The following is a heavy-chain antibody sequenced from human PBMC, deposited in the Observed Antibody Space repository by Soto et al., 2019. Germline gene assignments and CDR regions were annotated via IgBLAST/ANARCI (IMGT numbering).Heavy chain of an antibody. CDR2: IYYSGST. Sequence: ASETLSLTCTVSGGSISSSSYYWGWIRQPPGKGLEWIGSIYYSGSTYYNPSLKSRVTISVDTSKNQFSLKLSSVTAADTAVYYCARLLHGSYTYNWFDPWGQGTLVTVSS. CDR1: GGSISSSSYY. CDR3: ARLLHGSYTYNWFDP. D-gene: IGHD1-26*01. J-gene: IGHJ5*02. V-gene: IGHV4-39*01.